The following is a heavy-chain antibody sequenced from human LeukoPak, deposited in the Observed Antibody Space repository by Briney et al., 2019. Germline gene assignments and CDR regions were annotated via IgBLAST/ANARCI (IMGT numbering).Heavy chain of an antibody. D-gene: IGHD2-21*02. J-gene: IGHJ4*02. CDR2: IWYDGSNK. V-gene: IGHV3-33*01. CDR3: ARDQGPYCGGDCYSPFDY. CDR1: GFTFSSYG. Sequence: GGPLRLSCAASGFTFSSYGMHWVRQAPGKGLEGVAVIWYDGSNKYYADSVKGRFTISRDNSKNTLYLQMNSLRAEDTAVYYCARDQGPYCGGDCYSPFDYWGQGTLVTVSS.